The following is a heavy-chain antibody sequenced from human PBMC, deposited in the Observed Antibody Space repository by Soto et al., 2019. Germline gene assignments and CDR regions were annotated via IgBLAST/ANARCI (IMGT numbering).Heavy chain of an antibody. CDR1: AFTVYY. V-gene: IGHV1-2*02. CDR2: INPNTGVT. CDR3: ALERQLTSPSDGFDI. D-gene: IGHD6-13*01. J-gene: IGHJ3*02. Sequence: QVQLIQSGAEVKKPGASMKVSCKASAFTVYYLHWVRQAPGQGLGWMGRINPNTGVTDYAQRFQGRVTMTSYTSITTAFIDLSTVDFDDTAVYYCALERQLTSPSDGFDIWGQGTMVTVSS.